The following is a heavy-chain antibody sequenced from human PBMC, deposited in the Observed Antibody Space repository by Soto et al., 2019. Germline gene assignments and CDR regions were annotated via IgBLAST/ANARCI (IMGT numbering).Heavy chain of an antibody. CDR3: ARGNVFDI. J-gene: IGHJ3*02. CDR1: GFALSSYD. CDR2: IGTGLDT. V-gene: IGHV3-13*04. Sequence: EVQLVESGGDLVQPGGSLRLSCAASGFALSSYDMHWVRQATGKGLEWVSVIGTGLDTYYSDAVKGRFIISREDAKTSLYLQMKSLRAGYTAVYYCARGNVFDIWGQGTMVTVSS.